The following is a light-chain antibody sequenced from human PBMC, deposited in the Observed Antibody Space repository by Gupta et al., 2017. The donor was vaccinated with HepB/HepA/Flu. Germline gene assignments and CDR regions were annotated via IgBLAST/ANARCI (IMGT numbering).Light chain of an antibody. J-gene: IGLJ3*02. V-gene: IGLV2-8*01. Sequence: QSALTQPPSASGSPGQSVTISCIGTSSDVGGYNYVSWYQQHPGKAPKLMFEDVSRRPAGPPGFSAAYKSATTASLTISALQEDEDADYYYRQYEGSNSGVFGGGTKLTVL. CDR3: RQYEGSNSGV. CDR2: DVS. CDR1: SSDVGGYNY.